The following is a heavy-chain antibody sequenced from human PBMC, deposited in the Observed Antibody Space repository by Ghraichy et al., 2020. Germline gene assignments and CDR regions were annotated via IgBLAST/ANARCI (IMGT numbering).Heavy chain of an antibody. CDR3: ARDSSSRLRTSRPDL. Sequence: GGSLRLSCAASGFTFSSYDMNWVRQAPGRGLEWISYISSTSSHIYYAHSVKGRFTISRDDGRNSLYLQMNSLIDEDTAVYYCARDSSSRLRTSRPDLWGQGTLVTVSS. D-gene: IGHD4-17*01. CDR1: GFTFSSYD. CDR2: ISSTSSHI. V-gene: IGHV3-48*02. J-gene: IGHJ5*02.